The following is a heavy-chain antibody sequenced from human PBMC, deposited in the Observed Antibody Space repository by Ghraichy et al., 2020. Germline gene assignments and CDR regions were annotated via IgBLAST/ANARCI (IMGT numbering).Heavy chain of an antibody. Sequence: SGPTLVKPTETLTLTCTVSGFSLSNARMGVSWIRQPPGKALEWLAHIFSNDEKSYSTSLKSRLTISKDTSKSQVVLTMTNMDPVDTATYYCAQSRAAYYDILTGYSNYYYMDVWGKGTTVTVSS. J-gene: IGHJ6*03. CDR2: IFSNDEK. CDR3: AQSRAAYYDILTGYSNYYYMDV. V-gene: IGHV2-26*01. D-gene: IGHD3-9*01. CDR1: GFSLSNARMG.